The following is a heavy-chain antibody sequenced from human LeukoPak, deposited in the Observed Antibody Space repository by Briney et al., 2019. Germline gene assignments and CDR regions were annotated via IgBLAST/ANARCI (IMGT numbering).Heavy chain of an antibody. D-gene: IGHD3-3*01. J-gene: IGHJ4*02. CDR3: ARGSIYDIWSGLFFDY. CDR2: ISTDGNSA. CDR1: GFTFSNHW. V-gene: IGHV3-74*01. Sequence: GGSLRLSCEASGFTFSNHWMHWVRQGPGKGLEWVSRISTDGNSASYADSVKGRFTVSRDNAKNTLYLQMNSLRVEDTAVYYCARGSIYDIWSGLFFDYWGQGTLVTVSS.